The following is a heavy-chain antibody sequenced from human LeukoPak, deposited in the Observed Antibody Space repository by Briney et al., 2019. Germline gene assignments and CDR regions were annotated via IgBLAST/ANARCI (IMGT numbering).Heavy chain of an antibody. V-gene: IGHV3-9*01. CDR1: GFTFDEYA. CDR3: AKDRGGGSQLGDAFDV. D-gene: IGHD2-15*01. J-gene: IGHJ3*01. Sequence: GGSLRLSCAASGFTFDEYAMHWVRQALGKGLEWVSGISYSSATIGYVDSVKGRFIISRDNAKNSLYLQMNSLRAEDTALYFCAKDRGGGSQLGDAFDVWGQGTMVSVSS. CDR2: ISYSSATI.